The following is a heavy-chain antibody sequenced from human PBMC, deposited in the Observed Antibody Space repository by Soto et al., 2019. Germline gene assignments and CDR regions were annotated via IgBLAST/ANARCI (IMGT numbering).Heavy chain of an antibody. CDR1: GYTFTSYA. D-gene: IGHD4-17*01. J-gene: IGHJ5*02. CDR3: ARGSTTVTTRYWFDP. CDR2: INAGNGNT. Sequence: ALVKVSCKASGYTFTSYAMHLVRQAPGQRLEWMGWINAGNGNTKYSQKFQGRVTMTRNTSISTAYMELSSLRSEDTAVYYCARGSTTVTTRYWFDPWGQGTLVTVSS. V-gene: IGHV1-3*01.